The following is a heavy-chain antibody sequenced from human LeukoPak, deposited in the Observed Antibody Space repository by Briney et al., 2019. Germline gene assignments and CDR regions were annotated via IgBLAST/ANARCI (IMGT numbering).Heavy chain of an antibody. CDR3: ARDERLQRYYGAQGLPDY. V-gene: IGHV3-30*04. CDR2: ISYDGSNK. Sequence: PGGSLRLSCAASGFTFSSYAMHWVRQAPGKGLEGVAVISYDGSNKYYADSVKGRFTISRDNSKNTLYLQMNSLRAEDTAVYYCARDERLQRYYGAQGLPDYWGQGTLVTVSS. CDR1: GFTFSSYA. J-gene: IGHJ4*02. D-gene: IGHD4-17*01.